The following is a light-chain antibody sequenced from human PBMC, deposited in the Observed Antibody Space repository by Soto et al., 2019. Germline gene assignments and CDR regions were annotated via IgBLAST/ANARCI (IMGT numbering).Light chain of an antibody. Sequence: DIQLTQSPSFLSASVGDRVTITCRASQGISSYLAWYQQKPGKAPKLLIYGASILQSGVPSRFSGSGSGTEFTLTISSLQPEDSATYSCQQINTYPGAFGPGTKVDIK. J-gene: IGKJ3*01. CDR1: QGISSY. CDR3: QQINTYPGA. CDR2: GAS. V-gene: IGKV1-9*01.